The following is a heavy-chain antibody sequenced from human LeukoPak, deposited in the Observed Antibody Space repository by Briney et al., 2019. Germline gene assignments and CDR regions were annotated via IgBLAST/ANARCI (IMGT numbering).Heavy chain of an antibody. CDR2: ISAYNGNT. V-gene: IGHV1-18*01. CDR1: GYTFTSYG. D-gene: IGHD3-10*01. Sequence: GASVKVSCKASGYTFTSYGISWVRQAPGQGLEWMGWISAYNGNTNYAQKLQGRVTMTTDTSTRTAYRELRSLRSDDTAVYYWVRYYYGSGRVDFGGQGTLVTVSS. CDR3: VRYYYGSGRVDF. J-gene: IGHJ4*02.